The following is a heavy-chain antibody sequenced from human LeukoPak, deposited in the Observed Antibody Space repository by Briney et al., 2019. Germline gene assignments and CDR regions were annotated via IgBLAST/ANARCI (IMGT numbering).Heavy chain of an antibody. CDR3: ASLLTGGNFDY. Sequence: PSETLSLTCTVSGGSITSSGYYWGWIRQPPGKGLEWIGNIYYSGNTYYNPSLKSRVTISVDTSKKQFSLKLSSVTATDTAVYYCASLLTGGNFDYWGQGTLVTVSS. V-gene: IGHV4-39*01. CDR1: GGSITSSGYY. CDR2: IYYSGNT. J-gene: IGHJ4*02. D-gene: IGHD7-27*01.